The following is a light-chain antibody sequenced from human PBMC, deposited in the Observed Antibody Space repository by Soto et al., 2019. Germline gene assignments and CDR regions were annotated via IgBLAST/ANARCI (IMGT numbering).Light chain of an antibody. J-gene: IGLJ2*01. Sequence: QSVLTQPASVSGSPGQSITISCTGTSSDVGSYNLVSWYQQHPGKAPKLMIYEGSKRPSGVSNRVSGSKSGNTASLTISGLQAEDEADYYCCSYAGSSPFVVFGGGTKLTVL. V-gene: IGLV2-23*03. CDR2: EGS. CDR3: CSYAGSSPFVV. CDR1: SSDVGSYNL.